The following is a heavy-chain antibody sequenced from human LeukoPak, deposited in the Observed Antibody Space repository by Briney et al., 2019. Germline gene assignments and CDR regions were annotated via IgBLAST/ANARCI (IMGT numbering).Heavy chain of an antibody. CDR2: IWHDGNNK. V-gene: IGHV3-33*01. D-gene: IGHD2-15*01. Sequence: PGGSLRLSCAASGFIFSSYAMHWVRQAPGKGLEWVAVIWHDGNNKYYADSVKGRFTISRDNSKNTLYLQMNSLRAEDTAVYYCARDLEVAAAPDYWGQGTLVTVSS. J-gene: IGHJ4*02. CDR1: GFIFSSYA. CDR3: ARDLEVAAAPDY.